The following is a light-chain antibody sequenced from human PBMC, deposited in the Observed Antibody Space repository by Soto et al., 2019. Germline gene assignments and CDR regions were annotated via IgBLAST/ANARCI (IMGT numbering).Light chain of an antibody. V-gene: IGLV1-44*01. Sequence: QSVLTQPPSASGTPGQRVTFSCSGSSSNIGSNAVNWYRQFPGTAPKLLIYRNDQRPSGVPDRFSGSKSGTSASLAISGLQSEDEADYYCTVWDDSLNGRLFGGGTKVTVL. CDR1: SSNIGSNA. CDR3: TVWDDSLNGRL. J-gene: IGLJ2*01. CDR2: RND.